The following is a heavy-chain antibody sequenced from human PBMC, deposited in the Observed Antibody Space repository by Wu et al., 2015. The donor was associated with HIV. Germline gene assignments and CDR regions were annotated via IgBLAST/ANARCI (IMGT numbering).Heavy chain of an antibody. D-gene: IGHD3-22*01. V-gene: IGHV1-8*02. J-gene: IGHJ2*01. CDR1: AYTFTSYD. CDR3: ARAASFFYDKHGYYRNWYFDV. CDR2: MNPNSGNT. Sequence: QVQLVQSGAEVKKPGASVKVSCKASAYTFTSYDINWVRQAPGQGLDWMGWMNPNSGNTGYPQKFQGRVTMTRDTSISTAYMELSSLKSEDTAVYYCARAASFFYDKHGYYRNWYFDVWGRGTLVAVSS.